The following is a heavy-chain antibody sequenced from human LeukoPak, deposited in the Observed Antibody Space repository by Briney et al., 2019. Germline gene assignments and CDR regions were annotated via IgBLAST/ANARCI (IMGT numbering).Heavy chain of an antibody. CDR3: ARMSSWYDYYYYYYMDV. CDR1: GGSFSGYY. V-gene: IGHV4-34*01. Sequence: KPSETLSLTCAVYGGSFSGYYWSWIRQPPRKGLEWIGEINHSGSTNYNPSLKSRVTISVDTSKNQFSLKLSSVTAADTAVYYCARMSSWYDYYYYYYMDVWGKGTTVTVSS. D-gene: IGHD6-13*01. CDR2: INHSGST. J-gene: IGHJ6*03.